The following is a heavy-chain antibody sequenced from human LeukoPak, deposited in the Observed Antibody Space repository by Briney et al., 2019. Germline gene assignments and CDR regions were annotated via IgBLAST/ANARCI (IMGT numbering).Heavy chain of an antibody. CDR1: GASISSGDYY. V-gene: IGHV4-61*02. D-gene: IGHD1-26*01. CDR3: ASSRWDQPYYYYYYMGV. CDR2: VYTGGST. Sequence: SETLSLTCTVSGASISSGDYYWNWIRQPAGRGLEWIGRVYTGGSTNYNSFLKSRITISVDTSKNQFSLKLSSVTAADTAVYYCASSRWDQPYYYYYYMGVWGKGTTVTVSS. J-gene: IGHJ6*03.